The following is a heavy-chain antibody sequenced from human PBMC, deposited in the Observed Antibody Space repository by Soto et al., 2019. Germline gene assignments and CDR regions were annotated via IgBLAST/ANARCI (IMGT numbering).Heavy chain of an antibody. Sequence: SETLSLTCTVSGGSVTSGNDYWGWIRQPPGKGLEWIGSIYYSGRTYYNPSFKSRVTISIDTSKNQFSLKLSSVTATDTAVYYCARQRTTVVTQAYFDHWGQGALVTVSS. J-gene: IGHJ4*02. D-gene: IGHD2-21*02. CDR2: IYYSGRT. V-gene: IGHV4-39*01. CDR1: GGSVTSGNDY. CDR3: ARQRTTVVTQAYFDH.